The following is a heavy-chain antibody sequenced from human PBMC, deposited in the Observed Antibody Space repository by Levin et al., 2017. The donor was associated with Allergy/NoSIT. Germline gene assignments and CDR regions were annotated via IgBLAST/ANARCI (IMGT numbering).Heavy chain of an antibody. V-gene: IGHV3-21*01. D-gene: IGHD1-1*01. Sequence: GESLKISCSASGFTFSSHSMNWVRRAPGRGLEWVASITSPSKYIYYTESVRGRFTISRDDARNSVYLQMDSLGAEDTAVYFCARDGGGNDPSTYYYYYGMDVWGQGTTVTVSS. CDR2: ITSPSKYI. J-gene: IGHJ6*02. CDR3: ARDGGGNDPSTYYYYYGMDV. CDR1: GFTFSSHS.